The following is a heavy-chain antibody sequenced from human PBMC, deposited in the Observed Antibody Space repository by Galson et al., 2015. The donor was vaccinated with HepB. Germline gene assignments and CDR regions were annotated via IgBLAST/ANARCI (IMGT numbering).Heavy chain of an antibody. CDR2: TYYRSKWYN. CDR1: GDSVSSNSAA. V-gene: IGHV6-1*01. CDR3: AREADYYGSGSYYNGDYYYYGMDV. Sequence: CAISGDSVSSNSAAWNWIRQSPSRGLEWLGRTYYRSKWYNDYAVSVKSRITINPDTSKNQFSLQLNSVTPEETAVYYCAREADYYGSGSYYNGDYYYYGMDVWGQGTTVTVSS. J-gene: IGHJ6*02. D-gene: IGHD3-10*01.